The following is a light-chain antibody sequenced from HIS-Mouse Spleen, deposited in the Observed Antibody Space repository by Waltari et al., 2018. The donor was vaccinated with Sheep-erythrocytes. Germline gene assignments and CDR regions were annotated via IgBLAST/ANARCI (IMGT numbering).Light chain of an antibody. CDR1: QDISNY. V-gene: IGKV1-33*01. Sequence: DIQMTQSPSSLSASVGDRVTITCQASQDISNYLNWYQKKPGKAPKLLIYDASNLETGVPSRFSGSGSGTDFTFTISSLQPEDIATYYCQXYDNLLTFGGGTKVEIK. J-gene: IGKJ4*01. CDR3: QXYDNLLT. CDR2: DAS.